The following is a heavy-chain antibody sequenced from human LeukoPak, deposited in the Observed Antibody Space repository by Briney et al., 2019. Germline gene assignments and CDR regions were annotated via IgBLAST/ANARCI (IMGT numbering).Heavy chain of an antibody. CDR3: AKDLTMIVVVSVDY. Sequence: GRSLRLSCAASGFTFSSYAMSWVRQAPGKGLEWVSAISGSGGSTYYADSVKGRFTISRDNSKNTLYLQMNSLRAEDTAVYYCAKDLTMIVVVSVDYWGQGTLVTVSS. CDR2: ISGSGGST. J-gene: IGHJ4*02. D-gene: IGHD3-22*01. CDR1: GFTFSSYA. V-gene: IGHV3-23*01.